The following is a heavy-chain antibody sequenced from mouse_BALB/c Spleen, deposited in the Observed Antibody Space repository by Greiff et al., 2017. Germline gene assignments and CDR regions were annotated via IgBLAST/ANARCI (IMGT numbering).Heavy chain of an antibody. D-gene: IGHD2-3*01. V-gene: IGHV5-4*02. Sequence: EVQLVESGGGLVKPGGSLKLSCAASGFTFSDYYMYWVRQTPEKRLEWVATISDGGSYTYYPDSVKGRFTISRDNAKNNLYLQMSSLKSEDTAMYYCARDDGYYEYAMDYWGQGTSVTVSS. CDR2: ISDGGSYT. CDR3: ARDDGYYEYAMDY. J-gene: IGHJ4*01. CDR1: GFTFSDYY.